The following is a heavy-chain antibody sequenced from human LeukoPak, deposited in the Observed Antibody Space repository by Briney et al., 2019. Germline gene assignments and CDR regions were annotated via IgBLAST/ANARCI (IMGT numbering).Heavy chain of an antibody. CDR3: ARVSVVYNKFDY. D-gene: IGHD1-1*01. CDR1: GFTFSSYE. V-gene: IGHV3-48*03. CDR2: ISSSGSTI. Sequence: GGSLRLSCAASGFTFSSYEMNWVRQAPGKGLEWVPYISSSGSTIYYADSVKGRFTISRDNAKNSLYLQMNSLRAEDTAVYYCARVSVVYNKFDYWGQGTLVTVSS. J-gene: IGHJ4*02.